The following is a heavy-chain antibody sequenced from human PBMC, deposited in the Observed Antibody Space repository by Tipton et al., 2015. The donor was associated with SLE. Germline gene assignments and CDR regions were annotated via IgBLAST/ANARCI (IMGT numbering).Heavy chain of an antibody. CDR2: VSHGGST. Sequence: TLSLTCTVSGYSISSDYYWGWIRQPPGKGLEWIGSVSHGGSTYYNPSLNSRVTMSVDTSHHQFSLNLRSGTAADTAVYYCVRHFSTVIQGPLYFDYWGQGTLVTVSS. V-gene: IGHV4-38-2*02. CDR1: GYSISSDYY. J-gene: IGHJ4*02. D-gene: IGHD2/OR15-2a*01. CDR3: VRHFSTVIQGPLYFDY.